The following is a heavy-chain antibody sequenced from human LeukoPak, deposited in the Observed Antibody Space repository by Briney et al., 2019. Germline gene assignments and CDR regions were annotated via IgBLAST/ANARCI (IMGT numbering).Heavy chain of an antibody. Sequence: GGSLRLSCAASGFTFSSYGMRWVRQAPGKGLEWVAVIWYDGSNKYYADSVKGRFTISRDNSKNTLYLQMNSLRAEDTAVYYCARDVGEQSWFDPWGQGTLVTVSS. CDR3: ARDVGEQSWFDP. J-gene: IGHJ5*02. D-gene: IGHD1-26*01. CDR1: GFTFSSYG. V-gene: IGHV3-33*01. CDR2: IWYDGSNK.